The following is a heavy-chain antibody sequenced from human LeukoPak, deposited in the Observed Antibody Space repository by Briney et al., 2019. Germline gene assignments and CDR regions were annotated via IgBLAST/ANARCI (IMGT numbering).Heavy chain of an antibody. V-gene: IGHV3-21*04. Sequence: GGSLRLSCAASGFTFSSYAMSWVRQAPGKGLEWVSSISTSSIYIYYADSVKGRFTISRDNAKNSLYLQMNSLRAEDTALYYCARLSSGYYNGAFDIWGQGTMVTVSS. CDR3: ARLSSGYYNGAFDI. CDR1: GFTFSSYA. CDR2: ISTSSIYI. J-gene: IGHJ3*02. D-gene: IGHD3-22*01.